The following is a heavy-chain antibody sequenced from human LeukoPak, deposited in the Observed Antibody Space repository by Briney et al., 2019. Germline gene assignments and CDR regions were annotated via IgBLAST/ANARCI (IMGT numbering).Heavy chain of an antibody. CDR1: GFTFSSYA. CDR2: ISYDGSNK. CDR3: ATDDTRGLFY. J-gene: IGHJ4*02. V-gene: IGHV3-30*04. D-gene: IGHD3-22*01. Sequence: SGGSLRLSCAASGFTFSSYAMHWVRQAPGKGLEWVAVISYDGSNKYYADSVKGRFTISRDNSKNTLYLQMNNLRAEDTAVYYCATDDTRGLFYWGQGTLVTVSS.